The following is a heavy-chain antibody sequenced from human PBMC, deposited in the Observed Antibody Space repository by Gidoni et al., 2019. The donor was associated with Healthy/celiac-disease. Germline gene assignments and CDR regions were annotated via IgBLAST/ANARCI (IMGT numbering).Heavy chain of an antibody. J-gene: IGHJ5*02. CDR3: ARGPPNYYDSSGYT. Sequence: EVQLVESGGGLVKPGGSLRLSCAASGFPFSSYSMNWVRQAPGKGLEWVSSISSSSSYIYYADSVKGRFTISRDNAKNSLYLQMNSLRAEDTAVYYCARGPPNYYDSSGYTWGQGTLVTVSS. V-gene: IGHV3-21*01. CDR2: ISSSSSYI. D-gene: IGHD3-22*01. CDR1: GFPFSSYS.